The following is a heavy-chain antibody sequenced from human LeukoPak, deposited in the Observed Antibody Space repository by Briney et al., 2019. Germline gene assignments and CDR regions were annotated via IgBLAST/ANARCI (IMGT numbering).Heavy chain of an antibody. CDR2: INPNSGGT. V-gene: IGHV1-2*02. D-gene: IGHD6-19*01. J-gene: IGHJ4*02. CDR1: GHTFTGYY. CDR3: ARALGIAVAGTVGY. Sequence: ASVKVSCKASGHTFTGYYMHWVRQAPGQGLEWMGWINPNSGGTNYAQKFQGRVTMTRDTSISTAYMELSRLRSDDTAVYYCARALGIAVAGTVGYWGQGTLVTVSS.